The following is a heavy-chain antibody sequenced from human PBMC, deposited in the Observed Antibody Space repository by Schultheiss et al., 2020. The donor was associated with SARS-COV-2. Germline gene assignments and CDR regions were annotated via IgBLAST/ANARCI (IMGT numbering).Heavy chain of an antibody. CDR2: IRSKAYGGTT. CDR1: GFTFSNAW. J-gene: IGHJ2*01. CDR3: TRAYLGYWYFDL. V-gene: IGHV3-49*04. D-gene: IGHD3-3*01. Sequence: GGSLRLSCAASGFTFSNAWMSWVFQAPGKGLEWVGFIRSKAYGGTTEYAASVKGRFTISRDDSKSIAYLQMNSLKTEDTAVYYCTRAYLGYWYFDLWGRGTLVTVSS.